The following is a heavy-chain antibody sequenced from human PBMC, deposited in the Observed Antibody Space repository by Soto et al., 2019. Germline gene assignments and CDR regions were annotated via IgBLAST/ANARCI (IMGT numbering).Heavy chain of an antibody. J-gene: IGHJ4*02. CDR2: ISAYNGNT. D-gene: IGHD6-13*01. Sequence: ASVKVSCKASGYTFTSYGISWVRQAPGQGLEWMGWISAYNGNTNYAQKLQGRVTMTPDTSTNTAYMEMRNLRFDDTAVYYCARVIAAAADFDYWGQGTLVTVSS. V-gene: IGHV1-18*01. CDR1: GYTFTSYG. CDR3: ARVIAAAADFDY.